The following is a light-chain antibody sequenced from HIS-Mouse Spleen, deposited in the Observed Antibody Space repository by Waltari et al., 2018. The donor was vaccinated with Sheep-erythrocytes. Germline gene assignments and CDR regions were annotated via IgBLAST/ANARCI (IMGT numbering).Light chain of an antibody. CDR1: SSDVGSYNL. CDR2: EGS. V-gene: IGLV2-23*01. J-gene: IGLJ3*02. CDR3: CSYAGSSTPWV. Sequence: QSALTQPASVSGSPGQSITISCTGTSSDVGSYNLVSWYPQTPGKAPKLMIYEGSKRPSGVSNRFSGSKSGNTASLTISGLQAEDEADYYCCSYAGSSTPWVFGGGTKLTVL.